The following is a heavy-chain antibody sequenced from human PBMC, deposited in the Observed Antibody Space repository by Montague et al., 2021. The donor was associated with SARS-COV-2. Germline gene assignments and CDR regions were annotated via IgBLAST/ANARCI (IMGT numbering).Heavy chain of an antibody. CDR2: IDWADDK. V-gene: IGHV2-70*04. J-gene: IGHJ3*02. CDR3: ARSYYDILTNYYDAFDT. Sequence: VKPTQTLTLTCTLSGFSLSTSGMRASWIRQPPGKALEWLALIDWADDKFYSTSLKTRLTISKDTSKNQVVLTMTNMDPVDTATYYCARSYYDILTNYYDAFDTWGQGTMVTVSS. CDR1: GFSLSTSGMR. D-gene: IGHD3-9*01.